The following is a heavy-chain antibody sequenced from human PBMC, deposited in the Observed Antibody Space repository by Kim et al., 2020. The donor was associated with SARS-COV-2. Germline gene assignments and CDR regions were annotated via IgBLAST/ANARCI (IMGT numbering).Heavy chain of an antibody. D-gene: IGHD2-21*01. J-gene: IGHJ6*02. V-gene: IGHV3-48*02. CDR3: ATQSEDVVVVIPVIKSGDYGMDV. Sequence: GGSLRLSCAASGFSFSAFSMTWVRQAPGRGLEWLSYISSSGSSIYYADSVKGRFTIPRDNAKSSLYLHLNSLRDEDTAVYYCATQSEDVVVVIPVIKSGDYGMDVWGQGTTVTVSS. CDR2: ISSSGSSI. CDR1: GFSFSAFS.